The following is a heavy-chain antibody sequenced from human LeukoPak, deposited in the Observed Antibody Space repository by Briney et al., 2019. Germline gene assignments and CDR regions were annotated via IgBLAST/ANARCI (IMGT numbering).Heavy chain of an antibody. V-gene: IGHV4-4*07. D-gene: IGHD6-19*01. CDR3: ARASGWYLGNWFDP. CDR2: IYTSGST. CDR1: GGSISSYY. Sequence: PSETLSLTCTVSGGSISSYYWSWIRQPAGKGLEWIGRIYTSGSTNYNPSLKSRVTMSVDTSKNQFSRKLRSVSAADTGLYYCARASGWYLGNWFDPWGQGTLVTVSS. J-gene: IGHJ5*02.